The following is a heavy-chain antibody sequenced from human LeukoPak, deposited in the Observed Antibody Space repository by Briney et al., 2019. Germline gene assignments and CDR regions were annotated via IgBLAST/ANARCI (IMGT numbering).Heavy chain of an antibody. CDR1: GFCFSNHY. CDR2: INEDGSNK. CDR3: TRVIVAVPGYFDYFDF. J-gene: IGHJ4*02. Sequence: GGSLRLSCAASGFCFSNHYMRWIRQAPGKGLEWVANINEDGSNKWHLGSVKGRFTVSRDNARNALYLQMNSLRVEDTAVYYCTRVIVAVPGYFDYFDFWGQGALVTVSS. V-gene: IGHV3-7*01. D-gene: IGHD6-19*01.